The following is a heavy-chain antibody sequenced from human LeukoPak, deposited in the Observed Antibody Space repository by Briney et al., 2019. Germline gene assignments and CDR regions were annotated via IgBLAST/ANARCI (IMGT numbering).Heavy chain of an antibody. CDR2: INQDGTEK. J-gene: IGHJ4*02. V-gene: IGHV3-7*01. CDR1: GFSFTTYW. D-gene: IGHD3-10*01. CDR3: AKLAKYFYGSETYYFFEH. Sequence: GGSLRLSCAASGFSFTTYWMGWVRQAPGKGLEWVANINQDGTEKYYVDSVKGRFTISRDNAKNSLYLQMNSLRVEDTAVYYCAKLAKYFYGSETYYFFEHWGQGTPVTASS.